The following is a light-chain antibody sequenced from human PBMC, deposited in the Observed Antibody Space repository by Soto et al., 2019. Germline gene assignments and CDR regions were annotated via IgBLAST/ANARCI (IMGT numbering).Light chain of an antibody. CDR3: HRYCNTPYT. CDR2: WAS. J-gene: IGKJ2*01. Sequence: DIVMTQSPDSLAVSLGERATINCKSSQSVSYTSNSKNLLAWYQQKPGQPPKLLIYWASTRESGVPDRFSGSGSGTDFTLTISSLQAEDVAVYYCHRYCNTPYTFGQGTKLEIK. V-gene: IGKV4-1*01. CDR1: QSVSYTSNSKNL.